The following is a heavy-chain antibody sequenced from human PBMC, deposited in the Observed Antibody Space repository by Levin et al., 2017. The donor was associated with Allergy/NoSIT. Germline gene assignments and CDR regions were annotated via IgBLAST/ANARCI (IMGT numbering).Heavy chain of an antibody. CDR3: ARGGTGGFDY. CDR1: GDSFSSNSAA. Sequence: SQTLSLTCAISGDSFSSNSAAWNWIRQSPSRGLEWLGRTYYRSKWYNDYAVSLKTRITINPDTSKNEFSLRLNSVTPEDTGVYYCARGGTGGFDYWGQGTLVTVSS. J-gene: IGHJ4*02. V-gene: IGHV6-1*01. D-gene: IGHD1-1*01. CDR2: TYYRSKWYN.